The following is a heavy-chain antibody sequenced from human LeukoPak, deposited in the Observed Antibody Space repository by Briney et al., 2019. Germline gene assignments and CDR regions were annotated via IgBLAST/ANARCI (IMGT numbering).Heavy chain of an antibody. CDR1: GFTFSSYA. J-gene: IGHJ4*02. CDR3: AKYVRGSSSWYGDMYYFDY. Sequence: GGSLRLSCAASGFTFSSYAMSWVRQAPGKGLEWVSAISGSGGSTYYADSVKGRFTISRVNSKNTLYLQMNSLRAEDTAVYYCAKYVRGSSSWYGDMYYFDYWGQGTLVTVSS. D-gene: IGHD6-13*01. V-gene: IGHV3-23*01. CDR2: ISGSGGST.